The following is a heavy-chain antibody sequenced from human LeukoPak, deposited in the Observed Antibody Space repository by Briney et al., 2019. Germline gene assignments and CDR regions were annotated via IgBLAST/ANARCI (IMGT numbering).Heavy chain of an antibody. D-gene: IGHD1-26*01. CDR1: GFTFSSYA. V-gene: IGHV3-30-3*01. Sequence: PGGSLRLSYAASGFTFSSYAMHWVRQAPGKGLEWVAVISYDGSNKYYADSVKGRFTISRDNSKNTLYLQMNSLRAEGTAVYYCAGGSQEWELLTGWFDPWGQGTLVTVSS. CDR2: ISYDGSNK. CDR3: AGGSQEWELLTGWFDP. J-gene: IGHJ5*02.